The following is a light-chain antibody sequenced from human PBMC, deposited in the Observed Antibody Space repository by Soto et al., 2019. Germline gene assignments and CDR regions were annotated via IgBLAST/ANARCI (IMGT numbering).Light chain of an antibody. CDR2: GAS. V-gene: IGKV3-20*01. CDR1: QSITEK. J-gene: IGKJ1*01. CDR3: QQYGRSLWT. Sequence: EIVLTQSPGTLSLSPGERATLSCRASQSITEKVVWYQQKSGQAPRLLIYGASSRATGIPDRFSGSGSGTDFTLTISRLEPEDFAVYYCQQYGRSLWTFGQVTKVDIK.